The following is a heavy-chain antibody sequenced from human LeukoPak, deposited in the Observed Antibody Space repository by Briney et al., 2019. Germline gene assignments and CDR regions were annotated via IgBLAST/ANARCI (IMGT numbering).Heavy chain of an antibody. CDR1: GGSISSYY. D-gene: IGHD1-26*01. J-gene: IGHJ4*02. V-gene: IGHV4-59*08. CDR2: IYYSGST. CDR3: ARHGGSSGAGDY. Sequence: PSETLSLTCTVSGGSISSYYWSWIRQPPGKGLGWIGYIYYSGSTNYNPSLKSRVTISVDTSKNQFSLKLSSVTAADTAVHYCARHGGSSGAGDYWGQGTLVTVSS.